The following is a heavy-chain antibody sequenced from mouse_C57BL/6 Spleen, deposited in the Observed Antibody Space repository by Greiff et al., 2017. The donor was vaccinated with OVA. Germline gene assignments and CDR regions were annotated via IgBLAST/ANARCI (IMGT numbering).Heavy chain of an antibody. CDR2: IDPANGNT. CDR3: ARSPYGSSLWYFDY. Sequence: VHVKQSVAELVRPGASVKLSCTASGFNIKNTYMHWVKQRPEQGLEWIGRIDPANGNTKYAPKFQGKATITADTSSNTAYLQLSSLTSEDTAIYYCARSPYGSSLWYFDYWGQGTTLTVSS. CDR1: GFNIKNTY. J-gene: IGHJ2*01. V-gene: IGHV14-3*01. D-gene: IGHD1-1*01.